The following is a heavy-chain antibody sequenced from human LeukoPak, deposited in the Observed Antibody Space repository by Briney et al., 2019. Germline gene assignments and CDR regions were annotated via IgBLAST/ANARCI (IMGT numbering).Heavy chain of an antibody. V-gene: IGHV3-23*01. CDR1: RFTFSSYA. CDR3: AKVATSYYYYMDV. J-gene: IGHJ6*03. CDR2: ISGSGGST. D-gene: IGHD1-26*01. Sequence: QTGGSLRLSCAASRFTFSSYAMSWVRQAPGKGLEWVSAISGSGGSTYYADSVKGRFTISRDNSKNTLYLQMNSLRAEDTAVYFCAKVATSYYYYMDVWGKGTTVTVSS.